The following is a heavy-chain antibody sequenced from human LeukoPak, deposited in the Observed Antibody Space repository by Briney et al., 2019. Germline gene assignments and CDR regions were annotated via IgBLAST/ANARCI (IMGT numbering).Heavy chain of an antibody. D-gene: IGHD2-15*01. J-gene: IGHJ4*02. CDR3: ARAGGYCSAGSCYSFLHY. V-gene: IGHV1-69*01. Sequence: SVKVSCKASGGTFSSYAINWVRQAPGQGLEWMGGIIPIFGTTNYPQKFQGRVTITADESTSTAYMELSSLRSEDTAVYYCARAGGYCSAGSCYSFLHYWGQGTLVTVSS. CDR2: IIPIFGTT. CDR1: GGTFSSYA.